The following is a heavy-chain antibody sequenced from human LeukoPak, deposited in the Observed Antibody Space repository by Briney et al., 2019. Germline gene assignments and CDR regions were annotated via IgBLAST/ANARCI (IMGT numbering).Heavy chain of an antibody. J-gene: IGHJ4*02. V-gene: IGHV4-4*07. D-gene: IGHD4-23*01. CDR2: IYTRESP. Sequence: SETLSLTCTVSGGSITSYYWSWIRQPAGKGLEWIGRIYTRESPTYNPSLKSRVTMSLDPSRNQLSLKLTSVTAADTAMYYCARVQWELGFDYWGQGTLVTVSS. CDR1: GGSITSYY. CDR3: ARVQWELGFDY.